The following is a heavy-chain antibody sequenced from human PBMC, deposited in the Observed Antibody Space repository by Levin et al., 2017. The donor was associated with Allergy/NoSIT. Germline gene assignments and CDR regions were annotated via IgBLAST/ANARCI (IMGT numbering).Heavy chain of an antibody. D-gene: IGHD2-15*01. J-gene: IGHJ4*02. Sequence: GGSLRLSCAASGFTFSSYGMHWVRQAPGKGLEWVAVISYDGSNKYYADSVKGRFTISRDNSKNTLYLQMNSLRAEDTAVYYCAKNGLVVSVYYFDYWGQGTLVTVSS. V-gene: IGHV3-30*18. CDR1: GFTFSSYG. CDR2: ISYDGSNK. CDR3: AKNGLVVSVYYFDY.